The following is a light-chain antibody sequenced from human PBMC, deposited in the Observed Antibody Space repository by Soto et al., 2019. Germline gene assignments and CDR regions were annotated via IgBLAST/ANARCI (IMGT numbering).Light chain of an antibody. J-gene: IGKJ5*01. CDR1: QGIDSW. V-gene: IGKV1-12*01. CDR2: GAS. CDR3: QQAYKFPIT. Sequence: DIHMTQSPSSVSASVGERVTISCRASQGIDSWLGWYQQKPGKAPKLLILGASNLQGGVPSRFRGSGSGTNFTLTITNLQSEDFATYFCQQAYKFPITFGQGTRLEIK.